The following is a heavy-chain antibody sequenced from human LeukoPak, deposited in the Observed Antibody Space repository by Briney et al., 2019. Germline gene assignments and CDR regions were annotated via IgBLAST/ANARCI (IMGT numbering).Heavy chain of an antibody. D-gene: IGHD6-25*01. Sequence: PGVSVTLLCAASGFTFYSFDMMWLRQAPGKGLKCFSYIRGGPFGVYYADAVKGRFTISKENAKNSLYLQMNGLRDEDTAVYYCARDLISGPYTIDYWGRGTLVTVSS. CDR2: IRGGPFGV. CDR1: GFTFYSFD. CDR3: ARDLISGPYTIDY. J-gene: IGHJ4*02. V-gene: IGHV3-48*02.